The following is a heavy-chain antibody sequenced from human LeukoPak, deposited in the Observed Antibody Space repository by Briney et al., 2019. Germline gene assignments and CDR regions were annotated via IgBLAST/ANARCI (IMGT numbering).Heavy chain of an antibody. J-gene: IGHJ4*02. Sequence: GESLRLSCAASGFIFTNYNMNWVRQAPGKGLEWLSYVSASGSIMYYADSVKGRFTISRDNAKNSVYLQTNSLRDEDTAIYYCTPFTYWGQGTLVSVSS. CDR3: TPFTY. D-gene: IGHD2-15*01. CDR2: VSASGSIM. V-gene: IGHV3-48*02. CDR1: GFIFTNYN.